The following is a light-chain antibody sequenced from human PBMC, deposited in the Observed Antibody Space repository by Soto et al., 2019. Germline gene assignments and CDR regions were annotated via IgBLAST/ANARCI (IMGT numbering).Light chain of an antibody. CDR1: SSDAGNYNF. Sequence: QSVLTQPASVSGSPGQSITISCTGTSSDAGNYNFVSWYQQHPGKAPKVIIYEDSTRPSGVSNRISGSKSGNTASLTISGLPAEDEADYSCCSYAGSSTSWVFGGGTKLTVL. J-gene: IGLJ3*02. CDR3: CSYAGSSTSWV. CDR2: EDS. V-gene: IGLV2-23*01.